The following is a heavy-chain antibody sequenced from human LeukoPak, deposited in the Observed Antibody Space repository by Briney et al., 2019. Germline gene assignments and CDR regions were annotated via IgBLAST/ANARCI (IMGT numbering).Heavy chain of an antibody. J-gene: IGHJ5*02. D-gene: IGHD2-2*01. CDR3: ARALGYCSGTSCSNWFDP. CDR2: INHSGST. V-gene: IGHV4-34*01. Sequence: SETLSLTCAVYGGSFSGYYWSWIRQPPGKGLEWIGEINHSGSTNYNPSLKSRVTISVDTSKNQFSLKLSSVTAADTAAYYCARALGYCSGTSCSNWFDPWGQGTLVTVSS. CDR1: GGSFSGYY.